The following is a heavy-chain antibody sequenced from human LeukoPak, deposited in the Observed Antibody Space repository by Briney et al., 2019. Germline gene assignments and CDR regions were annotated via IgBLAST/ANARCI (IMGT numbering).Heavy chain of an antibody. V-gene: IGHV1-8*01. D-gene: IGHD3-3*01. Sequence: ASVKVSCKASGYTFTSYDINWVRQATGQGLEWMGWMNPNSGNTGYAQKFQGRVTMTRNTSISTAYMELSSLRSEDTAVYYCAMSKRGVFGYYGMDVWGQGTTVTVSS. CDR3: AMSKRGVFGYYGMDV. J-gene: IGHJ6*02. CDR2: MNPNSGNT. CDR1: GYTFTSYD.